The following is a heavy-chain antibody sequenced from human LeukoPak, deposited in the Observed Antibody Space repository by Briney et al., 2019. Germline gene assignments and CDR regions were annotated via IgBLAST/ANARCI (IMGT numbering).Heavy chain of an antibody. CDR3: ATMIVVVNGADQDDAFDI. Sequence: QPGGSLRLSCAASGFTFSTYAMSWVRQAPGKGLEWVSAISGSGGNTYYADSVKGQFTISRDNSKNTLSLQMNSMRAEDTAIYYCATMIVVVNGADQDDAFDIWGQGKMVTVSS. J-gene: IGHJ3*02. D-gene: IGHD3-22*01. V-gene: IGHV3-23*01. CDR1: GFTFSTYA. CDR2: ISGSGGNT.